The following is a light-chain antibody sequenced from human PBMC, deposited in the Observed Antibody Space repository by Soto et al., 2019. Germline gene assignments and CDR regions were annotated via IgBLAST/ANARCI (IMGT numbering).Light chain of an antibody. J-gene: IGLJ1*01. V-gene: IGLV1-40*01. Sequence: QSVLTQPPSVSGAPGQRVTISCTGSSSNIGAGYDVHWYQQLPGTDPKLLIYDNSNRPSGVPDRFSGSKSGTSASLAITGLQAEDEADYYCQSYDRSLSGSRVFGTGTKLTVL. CDR1: SSNIGAGYD. CDR2: DNS. CDR3: QSYDRSLSGSRV.